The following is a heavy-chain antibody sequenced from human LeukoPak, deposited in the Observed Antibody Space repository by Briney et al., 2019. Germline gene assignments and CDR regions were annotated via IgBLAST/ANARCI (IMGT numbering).Heavy chain of an antibody. CDR3: AKRGVVIRLILVGFHKEAYYFDS. V-gene: IGHV3-23*01. Sequence: GGSLRLSCAVSGITLSDYGMSWARQAPGKGLEWVAGISGSGGTTNYADSVKGRFTISRDNPKNTLYLQTNSLRAEDTAVYFCAKRGVVIRLILVGFHKEAYYFDSWGQGALVTVSS. D-gene: IGHD3-10*01. J-gene: IGHJ4*02. CDR1: GITLSDYG. CDR2: ISGSGGTT.